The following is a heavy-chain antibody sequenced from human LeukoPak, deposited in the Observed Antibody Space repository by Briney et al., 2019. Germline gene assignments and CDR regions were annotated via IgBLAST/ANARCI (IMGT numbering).Heavy chain of an antibody. Sequence: GGSLRLSCAASGFTFSDYTMNWVRQAPGKGLEWVSYIDLSGSTLYYVDSVKGRFTISRDNAKNSLYLQMNSLRAEDTAVYYCAKSRTRNYYGSGSSPFDYWGQGTLVTVSP. J-gene: IGHJ4*02. CDR3: AKSRTRNYYGSGSSPFDY. CDR1: GFTFSDYT. D-gene: IGHD3-10*01. V-gene: IGHV3-48*04. CDR2: IDLSGSTL.